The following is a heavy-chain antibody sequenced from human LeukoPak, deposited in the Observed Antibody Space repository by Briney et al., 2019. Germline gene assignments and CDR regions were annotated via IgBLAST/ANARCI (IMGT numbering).Heavy chain of an antibody. CDR3: ARDAYIDRYFDY. J-gene: IGHJ4*02. CDR1: GFTFSSYS. V-gene: IGHV3-21*01. CDR2: ISSSSSYM. D-gene: IGHD3-22*01. Sequence: PGGSLRLSCAASGFTFSSYSMNWVRQAPGKGLEWVSSISSSSSYMYYADSVKGRFTISRDNAKNSMYLQMNSLRADDTAVYYCARDAYIDRYFDYWGQGTLVTVSS.